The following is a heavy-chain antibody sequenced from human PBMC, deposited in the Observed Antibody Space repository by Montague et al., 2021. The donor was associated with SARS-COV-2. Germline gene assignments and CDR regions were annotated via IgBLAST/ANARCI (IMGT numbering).Heavy chain of an antibody. Sequence: SLRLSCAASGFTFDDHDMNWVRQAPGKGLEWVSAIRWNGDTKGYXXSLKGRFTISRDNAKNSLYLQMNSLTVGDTALYYCARDHGDGYNNREAFDVWGRGTMVTVSS. V-gene: IGHV3-20*04. J-gene: IGHJ3*01. CDR1: GFTFDDHD. CDR2: IRWNGDTK. D-gene: IGHD5-24*01. CDR3: ARDHGDGYNNREAFDV.